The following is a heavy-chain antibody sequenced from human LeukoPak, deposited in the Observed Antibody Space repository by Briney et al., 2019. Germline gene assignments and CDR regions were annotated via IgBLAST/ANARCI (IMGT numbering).Heavy chain of an antibody. D-gene: IGHD3-22*01. V-gene: IGHV3-43D*03. CDR1: GFTFDDYA. CDR3: AKDMARHDSSGYPGDY. J-gene: IGHJ4*02. Sequence: GGSLRLSCAASGFTFDDYAMHWVRQAPGKGVEWVSLISWDGGSTYYADSVKGGFTISRDNSKNSLYLQMNSLRAEDTALYYCAKDMARHDSSGYPGDYWGQGTLVTVSS. CDR2: ISWDGGST.